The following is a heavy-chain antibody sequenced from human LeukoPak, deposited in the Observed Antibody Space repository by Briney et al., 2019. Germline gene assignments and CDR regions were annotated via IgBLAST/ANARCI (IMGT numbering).Heavy chain of an antibody. CDR2: IIPIFGTA. V-gene: IGHV1-69*05. Sequence: ASVKVSCKASGGTFSSYAISWVRQAPGQGLEWMGGIIPIFGTANYAQKFQGRVTITTDESTSTAYMELSSLRSEDTAVYYCAKGFDYYDSSGPFDYWGQGTLVTVSS. CDR1: GGTFSSYA. D-gene: IGHD3-22*01. CDR3: AKGFDYYDSSGPFDY. J-gene: IGHJ4*02.